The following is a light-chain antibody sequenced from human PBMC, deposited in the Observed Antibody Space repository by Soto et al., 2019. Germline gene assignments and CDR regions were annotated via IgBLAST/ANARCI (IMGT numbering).Light chain of an antibody. V-gene: IGKV1-39*01. Sequence: DIQMTQSRSTLSASVGDIVTITFRASQNIGTSLAWYQQTPGKAPKLLISDASTLESGVPSRFSGSGSGTDFTLTISSLQPEDFATYYCQQSYSTPRTFGQGTKVDIK. CDR2: DAS. CDR1: QNIGTS. J-gene: IGKJ1*01. CDR3: QQSYSTPRT.